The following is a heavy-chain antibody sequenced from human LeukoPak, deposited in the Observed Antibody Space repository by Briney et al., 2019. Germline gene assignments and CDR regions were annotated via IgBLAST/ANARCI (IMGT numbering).Heavy chain of an antibody. CDR2: IYYSGST. CDR1: GGSTSSSSYY. Sequence: SETLSLTCTVSGGSTSSSSYYWGWIRQPPGRGLEWIGSIYYSGSTYYNPSLKSRVTTSVDTSKNQFSLKLSSVTAADTAVYYCARHREWLVQGGQFDYWGQGTLVTVSS. V-gene: IGHV4-39*01. D-gene: IGHD6-19*01. J-gene: IGHJ4*02. CDR3: ARHREWLVQGGQFDY.